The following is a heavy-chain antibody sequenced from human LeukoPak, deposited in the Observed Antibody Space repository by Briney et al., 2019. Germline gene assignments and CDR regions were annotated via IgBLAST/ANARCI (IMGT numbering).Heavy chain of an antibody. Sequence: SETLSLTCSVSGGSFSGSYWSWIRQPPGKGLEWIGEINHSGTTNYNPSLASRVTVSVDTSKNQFSLNLTSVTAADTAVYYCARFSYSTEWLLYLADAFDIWGQGTMVTVSS. CDR1: GGSFSGSY. CDR2: INHSGTT. D-gene: IGHD3-3*01. CDR3: ARFSYSTEWLLYLADAFDI. V-gene: IGHV4-34*01. J-gene: IGHJ3*02.